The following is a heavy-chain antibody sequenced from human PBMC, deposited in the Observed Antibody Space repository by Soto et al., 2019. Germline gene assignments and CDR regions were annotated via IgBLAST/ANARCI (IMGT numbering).Heavy chain of an antibody. D-gene: IGHD2-15*01. CDR2: ISGSGGST. CDR3: AKLDDVVVVAATGILDY. Sequence: EVQLLESGGGLVQPGGSLRLSCAASGFTFSSYAMSWVRQAPGKGLEWVSAISGSGGSTYYADSVKGRFTISRDNSKNTLNLQMNSLRADDTAVYYCAKLDDVVVVAATGILDYWGQGTLVTVTS. CDR1: GFTFSSYA. J-gene: IGHJ4*02. V-gene: IGHV3-23*01.